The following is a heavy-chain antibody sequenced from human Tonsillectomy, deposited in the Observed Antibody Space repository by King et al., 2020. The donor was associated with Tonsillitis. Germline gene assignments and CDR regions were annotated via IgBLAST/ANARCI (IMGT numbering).Heavy chain of an antibody. CDR1: EFIFNNAW. J-gene: IGHJ4*02. V-gene: IGHV3-15*01. Sequence: VQLVESGGGLVKPGGSLRLSCAASEFIFNNAWISWVRQAPGRGLEWVGRIKSKTDGGTTDYAAPVKGRFTISRDDSKNTLYLQMNSLKTEDTAVYYCPTGATERGYWGQGTLVTVSS. CDR3: PTGATERGY. D-gene: IGHD1-26*01. CDR2: IKSKTDGGTT.